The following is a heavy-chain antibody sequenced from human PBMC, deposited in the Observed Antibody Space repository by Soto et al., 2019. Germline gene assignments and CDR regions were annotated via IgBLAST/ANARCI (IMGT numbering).Heavy chain of an antibody. D-gene: IGHD3-16*02. Sequence: GGSLRLSCAASGFTFSSYAMSWVRQAPGKGLEWVSAISGSGGSTYYADSVKGRFTISRDNSKNTLYLQMNSLRAEDRAVYYCASYLGELAWGGGGYFDYWGQGTLVTVSS. J-gene: IGHJ4*02. CDR1: GFTFSSYA. CDR3: ASYLGELAWGGGGYFDY. V-gene: IGHV3-23*01. CDR2: ISGSGGST.